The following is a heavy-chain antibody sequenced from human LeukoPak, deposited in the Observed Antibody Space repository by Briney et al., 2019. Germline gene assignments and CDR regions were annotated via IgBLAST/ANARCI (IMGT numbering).Heavy chain of an antibody. CDR2: IWYDGSNK. CDR3: ARDAHYTDYGDYVYYFDY. CDR1: GFTFSSYG. V-gene: IGHV3-33*01. D-gene: IGHD4-17*01. Sequence: PGGSLRLSCAASGFTFSSYGMHWVRQAPGKGLEWVAVIWYDGSNKYYADSVKGRFTISRDNSKNTLYLQMNSLRAEDTAVYYCARDAHYTDYGDYVYYFDYWGQGTLVTVSS. J-gene: IGHJ4*02.